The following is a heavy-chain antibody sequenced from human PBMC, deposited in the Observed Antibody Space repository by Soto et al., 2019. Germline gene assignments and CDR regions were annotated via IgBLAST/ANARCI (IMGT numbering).Heavy chain of an antibody. CDR2: ISGSGGST. Sequence: GGSLRLSCAASGFTFSSYAMSWVRQAPGKGLEWVSAISGSGGSTYYADSVKGRFPISRDNSKNTLYLQMNSLRAEDTAVYYCAAPPYYYGSGSWGIDYWGQGTLVTVSS. CDR1: GFTFSSYA. V-gene: IGHV3-23*01. J-gene: IGHJ4*02. D-gene: IGHD3-10*01. CDR3: AAPPYYYGSGSWGIDY.